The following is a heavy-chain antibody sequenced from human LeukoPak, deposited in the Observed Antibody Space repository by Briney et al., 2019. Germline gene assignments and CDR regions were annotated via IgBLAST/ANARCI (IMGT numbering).Heavy chain of an antibody. CDR1: GFTFSSYT. CDR2: ISSSSSYI. J-gene: IGHJ6*02. D-gene: IGHD4-17*01. V-gene: IGHV3-21*01. CDR3: ARTFYGDALYYGMDV. Sequence: GGSLRLSCAASGFTFSSYTINWVRQAPGKGLEWVSSISSSSSYIYYADSVKGRFTISRDNAKNSLYLQMNSLRAEDTAVYYCARTFYGDALYYGMDVWGQGTTVTVSS.